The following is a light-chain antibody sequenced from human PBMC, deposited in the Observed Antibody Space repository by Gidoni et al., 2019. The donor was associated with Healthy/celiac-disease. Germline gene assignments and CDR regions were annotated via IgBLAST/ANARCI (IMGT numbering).Light chain of an antibody. J-gene: IGKJ3*01. CDR3: QQSYSCSYT. Sequence: DIQMTQSPSSLSASVGDRVTITCRASQSISSYLNWYQQKPGKAPKLLIYAASSLQSGVPARFSGSGSGTEFTLTISSLQSEDFAVYYCQQSYSCSYTFGPGTKVEIK. CDR1: QSISSY. V-gene: IGKV1-39*01. CDR2: AAS.